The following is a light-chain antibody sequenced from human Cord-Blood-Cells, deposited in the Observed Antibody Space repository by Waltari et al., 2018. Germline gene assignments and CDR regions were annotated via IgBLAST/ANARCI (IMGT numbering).Light chain of an antibody. J-gene: IGLJ1*01. CDR2: QDS. CDR3: QAWDSSTYV. V-gene: IGLV3-1*01. Sequence: SYELTQPPSVSVSPGQTARITCSGGKLGDKYACWYQQKPGQSPVLVIYQDSKRPSGIPERFSGSNSGNTATLTISGTQAMDEADYYCQAWDSSTYVFGTGTKVTVL. CDR1: KLGDKY.